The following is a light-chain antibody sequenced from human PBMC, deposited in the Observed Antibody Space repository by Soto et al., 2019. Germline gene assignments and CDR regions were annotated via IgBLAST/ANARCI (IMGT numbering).Light chain of an antibody. CDR2: SND. CDR3: AAWDDSLNGQGV. J-gene: IGLJ3*02. V-gene: IGLV1-44*01. Sequence: QSVLTQPPSASGTPGQRVSISCSGSSSNIGRNTVNWYQQLSGTAPKVLIYSNDQRPSGVPDRFSGSKSGTSASLAISGLQSGDEADYYCAAWDDSLNGQGVFGGGTKLTVL. CDR1: SSNIGRNT.